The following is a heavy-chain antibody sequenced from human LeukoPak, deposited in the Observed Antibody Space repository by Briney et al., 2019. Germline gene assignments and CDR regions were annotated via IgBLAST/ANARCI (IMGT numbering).Heavy chain of an antibody. D-gene: IGHD3-16*02. J-gene: IGHJ3*02. Sequence: ASVKPSCKASGYTFTSYGISCVRQAPGHGLEGMGWISAYSGNTNYAPNLQGRVTMTSDTSRSKAYMELRSLRSSHTAVYYCARDFLRLGGLSHLNAFDIWGQGTMVTVSS. CDR1: GYTFTSYG. V-gene: IGHV1-18*01. CDR3: ARDFLRLGGLSHLNAFDI. CDR2: ISAYSGNT.